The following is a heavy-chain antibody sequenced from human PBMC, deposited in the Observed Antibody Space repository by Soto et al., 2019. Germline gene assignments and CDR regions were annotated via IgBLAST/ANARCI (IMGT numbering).Heavy chain of an antibody. J-gene: IGHJ2*01. CDR2: ISYDGDKQ. Sequence: QVQLVESGGGVVQPGRSLRLSCAASRFSFSDCAMHWVRQAPGKGLEWVAVISYDGDKQYYTDSVKGRFTISRDNSKNTLYLQMNSLSTAETALYYCARGPPSSRYYSDLDWYFVLWGRGTLVTVSS. V-gene: IGHV3-30-3*01. CDR3: ARGPPSSRYYSDLDWYFVL. CDR1: RFSFSDCA. D-gene: IGHD3-22*01.